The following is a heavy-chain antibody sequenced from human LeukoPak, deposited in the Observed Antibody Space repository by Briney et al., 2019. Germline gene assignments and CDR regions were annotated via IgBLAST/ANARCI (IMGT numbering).Heavy chain of an antibody. CDR2: INPSGGST. CDR1: GYTFTSYY. D-gene: IGHD2-2*01. J-gene: IGHJ4*02. Sequence: GASVKVSCKASGYTFTSYYMHWVRQAPGQGLEWMGIINPSGGSTSYAQKFQGRVTMTRDTSTSTVYMELSSLKSEDTAVYYCARGFREYCSSSSCETFDFWGQGTLVTVSS. V-gene: IGHV1-46*01. CDR3: ARGFREYCSSSSCETFDF.